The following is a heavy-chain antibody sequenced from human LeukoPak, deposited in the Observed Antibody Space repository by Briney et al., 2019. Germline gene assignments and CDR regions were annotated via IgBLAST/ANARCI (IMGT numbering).Heavy chain of an antibody. Sequence: ASVKVSCKASGYTFPSYFMHWVRQAPGQGLEWVGWISVYNGNTNYAQKFQGRVTMTTDTSTSTAYMELRSLRSDDTAVYYCATTSTIVAREAIYWGQGTLVTVSS. CDR2: ISVYNGNT. D-gene: IGHD4-11*01. CDR3: ATTSTIVAREAIY. J-gene: IGHJ4*02. CDR1: GYTFPSYF. V-gene: IGHV1-18*04.